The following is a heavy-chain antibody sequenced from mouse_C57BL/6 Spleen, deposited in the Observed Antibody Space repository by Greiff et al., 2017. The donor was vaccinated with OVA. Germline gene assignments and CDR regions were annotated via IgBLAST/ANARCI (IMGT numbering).Heavy chain of an antibody. CDR3: ARDQDSNYGFYDAMDD. CDR2: ISYDGSN. D-gene: IGHD2-5*01. Sequence: VQLKESGPGLVKPSQSLSLTCSVTGYSITSGYYWNWIRQFPGNNLEWMGYISYDGSNNYPPSLKNRISITRDTSKNQFFLKLKSVTTEDTATCDCARDQDSNYGFYDAMDDWGQGTSGTVSS. CDR1: GYSITSGYY. J-gene: IGHJ4*01. V-gene: IGHV3-6*01.